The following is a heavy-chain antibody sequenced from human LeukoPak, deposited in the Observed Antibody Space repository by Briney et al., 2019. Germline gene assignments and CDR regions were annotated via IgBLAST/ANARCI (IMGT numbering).Heavy chain of an antibody. Sequence: SVKVSCKASGGTFSSYAISWVRQAPGQELEWMGGIIPIFGTANYAQKFQGRVTITADETTSTAYMGLSSLRSEDTAVYYCASTLWFGEFLNWFDPWGQGTLVTVSS. V-gene: IGHV1-69*01. CDR2: IIPIFGTA. J-gene: IGHJ5*02. CDR1: GGTFSSYA. D-gene: IGHD3-10*01. CDR3: ASTLWFGEFLNWFDP.